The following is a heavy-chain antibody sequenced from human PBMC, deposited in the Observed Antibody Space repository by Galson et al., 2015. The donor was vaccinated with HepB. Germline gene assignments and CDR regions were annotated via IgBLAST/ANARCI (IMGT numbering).Heavy chain of an antibody. Sequence: SGFTFGDYYMSWIRQAPGKGLEWLSYSSGSSTYTNYADSVEGRFTISRDNGRNSLYLQMNSLRAEDTAVYYCARDSCNSTSCYDYWGPGTLVTVSS. D-gene: IGHD2-2*01. CDR1: GFTFGDYY. CDR2: SSGSSTYT. J-gene: IGHJ4*02. CDR3: ARDSCNSTSCYDY. V-gene: IGHV3-11*05.